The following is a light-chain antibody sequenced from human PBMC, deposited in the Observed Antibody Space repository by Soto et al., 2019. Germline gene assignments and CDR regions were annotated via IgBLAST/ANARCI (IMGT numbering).Light chain of an antibody. CDR2: AAS. CDR3: QQTYSTPGWT. J-gene: IGKJ1*01. CDR1: QTITSD. Sequence: DIQMTQSPSSLSASVGARVTVTCRASQTITSDLNWYQQRPGKAPKLLIYAASNLQSGDPSRFSGSGSGTDFTFIISSLQPEDSATYYCQQTYSTPGWTFGQGTKVEIK. V-gene: IGKV1-39*01.